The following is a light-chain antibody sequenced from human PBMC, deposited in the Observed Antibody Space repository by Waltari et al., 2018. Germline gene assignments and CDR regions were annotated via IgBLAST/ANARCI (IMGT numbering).Light chain of an antibody. CDR3: QTWDTNTGV. CDR2: QDS. CDR1: GNKY. J-gene: IGLJ2*01. V-gene: IGLV3-1*01. Sequence: GNKYVYWYQQKSGQSPILVIYQDSNRPSGIPERFSGSNSENTATLTIRGTQALDEGDFYCQTWDTNTGVFGGGTKLTVL.